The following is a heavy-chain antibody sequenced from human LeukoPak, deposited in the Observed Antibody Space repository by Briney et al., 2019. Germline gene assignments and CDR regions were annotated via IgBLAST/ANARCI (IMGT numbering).Heavy chain of an antibody. CDR3: ARAAVAGTGYYYYYMDV. CDR1: GYTFTSYG. V-gene: IGHV1-18*01. Sequence: GASVKVSCKASGYTFTSYGISWVRQAPGQGLEWMGWISAYNGNTNYAQKLQGRVTMTTDTSTSTAYMELRSLRSDDTAVYYCARAAVAGTGYYYYYMDVWGKGTTVTISS. CDR2: ISAYNGNT. J-gene: IGHJ6*03. D-gene: IGHD6-19*01.